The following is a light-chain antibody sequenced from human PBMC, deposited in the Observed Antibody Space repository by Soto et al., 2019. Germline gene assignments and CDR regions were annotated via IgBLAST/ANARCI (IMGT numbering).Light chain of an antibody. Sequence: QSVLTQPPSASGTPGQRVTISCSGSSSNIGSNTVNWYQQLPGTAPKLLIYSNNQRPSGVPDRFSGSKSGTSASLAISGLQSEDEADYYCSSYTSSSTLYVFGTGTKVTV. V-gene: IGLV1-44*01. CDR2: SNN. CDR1: SSNIGSNT. J-gene: IGLJ1*01. CDR3: SSYTSSSTLYV.